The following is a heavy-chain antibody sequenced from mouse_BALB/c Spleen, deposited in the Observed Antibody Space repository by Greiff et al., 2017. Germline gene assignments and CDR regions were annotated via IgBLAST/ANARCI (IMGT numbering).Heavy chain of an antibody. CDR3: AGGYDWFAY. CDR1: GFTFSSFG. Sequence: EVKLMESGGGLVQPGGSRKLSCAASGFTFSSFGMHWVRQAPEKGLEWVAYISSGSSTIYYADTVKGRFTISRDNPKNTLFLQMTSLRSEDTAMYYCAGGYDWFAYWGQGTLVTVSA. CDR2: ISSGSSTI. J-gene: IGHJ3*01. D-gene: IGHD2-2*01. V-gene: IGHV5-17*02.